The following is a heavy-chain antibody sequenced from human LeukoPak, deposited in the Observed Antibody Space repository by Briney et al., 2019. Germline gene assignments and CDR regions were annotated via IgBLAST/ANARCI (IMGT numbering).Heavy chain of an antibody. CDR3: ARDGALMDYYYYYMDV. V-gene: IGHV3-48*01. J-gene: IGHJ6*03. Sequence: QPGGSLRLSCAASGFTFSSYSMNWVRQAPGKGLEWVSYISSSSSTIYYADSVKGRFTISRDNAKNSLYLQMNSLRAEDTAVYYCARDGALMDYYYYYMDVWGKGTTVTVSS. CDR1: GFTFSSYS. CDR2: ISSSSSTI. D-gene: IGHD5-24*01.